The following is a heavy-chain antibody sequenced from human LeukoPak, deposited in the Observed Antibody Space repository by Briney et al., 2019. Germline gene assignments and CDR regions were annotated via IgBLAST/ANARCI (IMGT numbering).Heavy chain of an antibody. J-gene: IGHJ6*02. V-gene: IGHV1-18*01. Sequence: ASVKVSCKASGYTFTSYGISWVRQAPGQGLEWMGWISAYNGNTNYAQKLQGRVTMTTDTSTSTAYMELRSLRSDDTAVYYCARDSRDTPNYYYGMDVWGQGTTVTVSS. CDR1: GYTFTSYG. CDR3: ARDSRDTPNYYYGMDV. CDR2: ISAYNGNT.